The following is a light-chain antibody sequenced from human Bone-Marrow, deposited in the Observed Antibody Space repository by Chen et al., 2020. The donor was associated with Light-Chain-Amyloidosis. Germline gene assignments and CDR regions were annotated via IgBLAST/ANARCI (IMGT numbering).Light chain of an antibody. CDR3: QVWDRSSDRPV. Sequence: SYVLTQPSSVSEAPGQTATLPCGGNNIGSTSVHWYQQTPGQAPLLVVYDDIDRPSGIPERLSGSNSGNTATLTISRVEAGDEADYYCQVWDRSSDRPVFGGGTKLTVL. J-gene: IGLJ3*02. CDR2: DDI. V-gene: IGLV3-21*02. CDR1: NIGSTS.